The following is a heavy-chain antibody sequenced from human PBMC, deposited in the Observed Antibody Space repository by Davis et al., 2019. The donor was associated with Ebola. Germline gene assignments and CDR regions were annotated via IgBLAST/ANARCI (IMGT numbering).Heavy chain of an antibody. CDR3: ARGGAVKFDY. D-gene: IGHD4-17*01. CDR1: GFTFSSYW. CDR2: IKQDGSEI. Sequence: GESLKISCAVSGFTFSSYWMSWVRQAPGKGPEWVANIKQDGSEIHYVDSVKGRFTLSRDNAKNSLYLQMNSLRDDDTALYYCARGGAVKFDYWGQGTPVTVSS. J-gene: IGHJ4*02. V-gene: IGHV3-7*01.